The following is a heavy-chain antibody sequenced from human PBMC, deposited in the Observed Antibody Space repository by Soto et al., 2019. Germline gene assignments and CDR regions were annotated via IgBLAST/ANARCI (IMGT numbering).Heavy chain of an antibody. V-gene: IGHV3-21*01. CDR1: GFTFSDCT. Sequence: EVQLVESGGGLDKPGGSLRLSCAVSGFTFSDCTMNWVRQAPGKGLEWVSSISSRSSTYYADSVKGRITISRDNARNSLLLQMVSLRAEDTAVYYCAREVQPVIRREYDYWGQGTLVTVSS. CDR2: ISSRSST. D-gene: IGHD2-21*01. CDR3: AREVQPVIRREYDY. J-gene: IGHJ4*02.